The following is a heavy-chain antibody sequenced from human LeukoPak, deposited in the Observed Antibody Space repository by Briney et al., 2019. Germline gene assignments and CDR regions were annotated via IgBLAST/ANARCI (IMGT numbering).Heavy chain of an antibody. CDR1: GFTFSSYA. V-gene: IGHV3-30-3*01. Sequence: GGSLRLSCAASGFTFSSYAMSWVRQAPGKGLEWVAVISYDGSNKYYADSVKGRFTISRDNSKNTLYLQMNSLRAEDTAVYYCARTAGNYGGLFDYWGQGTLVTVSS. CDR2: ISYDGSNK. J-gene: IGHJ4*02. CDR3: ARTAGNYGGLFDY. D-gene: IGHD1-7*01.